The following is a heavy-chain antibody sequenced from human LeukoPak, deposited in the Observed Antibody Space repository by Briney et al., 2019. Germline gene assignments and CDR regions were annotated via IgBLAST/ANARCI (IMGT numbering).Heavy chain of an antibody. Sequence: ASVKVSCKASGYTFTSYGISWVRQAPGQGLEWMGRINPNSGGTNYAQKFQDRVTMTRDTSINTAYMELSRQRSDDTAVYYCARIWLKKGGYCSGGYCYFDYWGQGTLVTVSS. J-gene: IGHJ4*02. CDR3: ARIWLKKGGYCSGGYCYFDY. CDR2: INPNSGGT. V-gene: IGHV1-2*06. CDR1: GYTFTSYG. D-gene: IGHD2-15*01.